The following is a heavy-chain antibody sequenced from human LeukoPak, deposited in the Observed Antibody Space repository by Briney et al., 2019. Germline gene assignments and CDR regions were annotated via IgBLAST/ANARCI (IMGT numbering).Heavy chain of an antibody. J-gene: IGHJ4*02. V-gene: IGHV3-74*01. CDR1: GFTFSSYW. CDR2: INPGGSSI. CDR3: ARSNQADDN. Sequence: GGSLRLSCAASGFTFSSYWMHWVRKVPGKGLVWVARINPGGSSITYADSVKGRFTISRDNAKNTLYLQMDSLRAEDTGVYYGARSNQADDNCGQGTLVTVSS. D-gene: IGHD1-14*01.